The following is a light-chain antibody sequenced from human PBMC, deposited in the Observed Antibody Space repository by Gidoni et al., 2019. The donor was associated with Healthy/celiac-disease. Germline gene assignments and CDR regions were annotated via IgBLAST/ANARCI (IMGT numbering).Light chain of an antibody. CDR1: QSISSY. J-gene: IGKJ1*01. V-gene: IGKV1-39*01. CDR3: QQSYSTLWT. Sequence: DIQMTQSPSSLSASVGDRVTITCRASQSISSYLIWYQQKPGKAPKLLIYAATSLQSGVPSRFSGSGSGTDCTLTISSLQPEDFATYYWQQSYSTLWTFGQGTKVEIK. CDR2: AAT.